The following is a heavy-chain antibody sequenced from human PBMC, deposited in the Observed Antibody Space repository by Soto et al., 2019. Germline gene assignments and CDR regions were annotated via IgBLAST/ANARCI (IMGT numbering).Heavy chain of an antibody. CDR1: GFTHGDYA. Sequence: GGSLRLAGTASGFTHGDYAMSRVRQAPGKGLEWVGFIRSKAYGGTTEYSASVKGRFTISRDDSKSIAYLQMNRLKTEDTAVYYCTRVLSVVVPAAIPLYGMDVWGQGTTVTVSS. CDR3: TRVLSVVVPAAIPLYGMDV. J-gene: IGHJ6*02. D-gene: IGHD2-2*02. CDR2: IRSKAYGGTT. V-gene: IGHV3-49*04.